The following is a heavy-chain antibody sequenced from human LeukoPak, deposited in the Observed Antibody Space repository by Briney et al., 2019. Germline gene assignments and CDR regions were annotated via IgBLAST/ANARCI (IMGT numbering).Heavy chain of an antibody. D-gene: IGHD4-11*01. CDR2: IYYSGST. V-gene: IGHV4-59*01. CDR3: ARGGRATVITY. CDR1: GGSISSYY. J-gene: IGHJ4*02. Sequence: SETLSLTCTVSGGSISSYYWSWIRQPPGKGLEWIGYIYYSGSTKYNPSLKSRVTISVDTSKNQFSLKLSSVAAADTAVYYCARGGRATVITYWGQGTLVTVSS.